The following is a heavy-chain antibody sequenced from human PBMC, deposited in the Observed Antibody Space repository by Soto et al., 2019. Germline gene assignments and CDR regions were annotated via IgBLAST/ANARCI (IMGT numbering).Heavy chain of an antibody. Sequence: GGSLRLSCAASGFTFSSYAMSWVRQAPGKGLEWVSAISGSGGSTYYADSVKGRFTISRDNSKNTLYLQMNSLRAEDTAVYYCAKGLSMIVDMDGMDVWGQGTTVTVSS. CDR2: ISGSGGST. CDR3: AKGLSMIVDMDGMDV. D-gene: IGHD3-22*01. V-gene: IGHV3-23*01. J-gene: IGHJ6*02. CDR1: GFTFSSYA.